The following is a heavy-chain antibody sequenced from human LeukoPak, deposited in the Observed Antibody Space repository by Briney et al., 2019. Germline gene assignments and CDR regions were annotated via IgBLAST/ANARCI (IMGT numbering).Heavy chain of an antibody. Sequence: SGGSLRLSCAASGFTFSGSAMHWVRQASGKGLEWVGRIRSRANSYATAYAASVKGRFTISRDDSKNTAYLQMNSPRAEDTAVYYCAKDTQVGVTRSEYFDYWGQGTLVTVSS. CDR2: IRSRANSYAT. V-gene: IGHV3-73*01. J-gene: IGHJ4*02. D-gene: IGHD1-26*01. CDR3: AKDTQVGVTRSEYFDY. CDR1: GFTFSGSA.